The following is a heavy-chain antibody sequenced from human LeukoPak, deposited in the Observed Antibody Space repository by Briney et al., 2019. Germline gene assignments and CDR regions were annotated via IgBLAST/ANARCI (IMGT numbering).Heavy chain of an antibody. J-gene: IGHJ5*02. Sequence: QPGGSLRLSCAASGFTFSSYWMSWVRQAPGKGLEWVANIKQDGSEKYYVDSVKGRFTISRDNAKNSLYLQMNSLRAEDTAVYYCARPLGPKTYNWFDPWGQGTLVTVSS. D-gene: IGHD1-26*01. CDR1: GFTFSSYW. CDR2: IKQDGSEK. V-gene: IGHV3-7*01. CDR3: ARPLGPKTYNWFDP.